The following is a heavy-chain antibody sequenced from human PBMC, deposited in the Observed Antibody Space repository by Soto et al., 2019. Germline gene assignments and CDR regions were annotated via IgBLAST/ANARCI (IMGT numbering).Heavy chain of an antibody. CDR3: AREGADCSSTSCYYYYYGMDV. V-gene: IGHV3-33*01. CDR1: GFTFSSYG. J-gene: IGHJ6*02. D-gene: IGHD2-2*01. CDR2: IWYDGSNK. Sequence: QVQLVESGGGVVQPGRSLRLSCAASGFTFSSYGMHWVRQAPGKGLEWVAVIWYDGSNKYYADSVKGRFTISRDNSKNTLYLQMNCLRAEDTAVYYCAREGADCSSTSCYYYYYGMDVWGQGTTVTVSS.